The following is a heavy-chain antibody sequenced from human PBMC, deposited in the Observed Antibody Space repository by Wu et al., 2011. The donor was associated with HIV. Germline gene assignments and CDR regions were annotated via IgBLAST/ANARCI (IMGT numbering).Heavy chain of an antibody. V-gene: IGHV1-2*02. CDR3: ARTYYDFWSGPQGHAEYFQH. D-gene: IGHD3-3*01. CDR2: INPNSGGT. Sequence: VQLVQSGAEVKKPGASVKVSCKASGYTFTGYYIHWVRQAPGQGLEWMGWINPNSGGTNYAQKFQGRVTMTRDTSISTAYMELSSLRSDDTAVYYCARTYYDFWSGPQGHAEYFQHWGQGTLVTVSS. CDR1: GYTFTGYY. J-gene: IGHJ1*01.